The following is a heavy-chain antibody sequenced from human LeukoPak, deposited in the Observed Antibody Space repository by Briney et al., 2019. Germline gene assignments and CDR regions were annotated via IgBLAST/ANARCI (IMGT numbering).Heavy chain of an antibody. CDR3: AIQAGSGYNPIY. Sequence: GRSLRLSCAASGFTFSSYGMHWARQAPGKGLEWVAVIWYDGSNKYYADSVKGRFTISRDNSKNTLYLQMNSLRAEDTAVYYCAIQAGSGYNPIYWGQGTLVTVSS. CDR1: GFTFSSYG. V-gene: IGHV3-33*01. D-gene: IGHD3-3*01. J-gene: IGHJ4*02. CDR2: IWYDGSNK.